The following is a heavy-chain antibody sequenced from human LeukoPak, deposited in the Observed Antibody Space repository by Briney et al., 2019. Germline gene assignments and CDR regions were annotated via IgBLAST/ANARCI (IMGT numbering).Heavy chain of an antibody. CDR3: ARRTVVVPAAFDY. CDR2: IYYSGST. V-gene: IGHV4-39*01. CDR1: GGSISSSSYY. D-gene: IGHD2-2*01. Sequence: SETLSLTCTVSGGSISSSSYYWGWIRQPPGKGLEWIGSIYYSGSTYYNPSLKSRVTISVDTSKSQFSLKLSSVTAADTAVYYCARRTVVVPAAFDYWGQGTLVTVSS. J-gene: IGHJ4*02.